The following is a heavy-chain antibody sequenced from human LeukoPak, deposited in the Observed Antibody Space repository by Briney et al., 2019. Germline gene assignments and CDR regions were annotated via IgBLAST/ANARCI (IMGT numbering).Heavy chain of an antibody. Sequence: PGGSLRLSCTASGFTFSSFTMSWVRQAPGKGLEWVSAISGDGGSTYYADSVKGRFTFPRDNSKNTLYLEMASLRAEDTAVYYCAKGSAVSRPYYFDYWGQGTLVTVSS. CDR3: AKGSAVSRPYYFDY. J-gene: IGHJ4*02. CDR1: GFTFSSFT. CDR2: ISGDGGST. V-gene: IGHV3-23*01. D-gene: IGHD6-13*01.